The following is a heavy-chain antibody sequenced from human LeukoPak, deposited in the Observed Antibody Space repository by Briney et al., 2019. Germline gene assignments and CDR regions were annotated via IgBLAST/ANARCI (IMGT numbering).Heavy chain of an antibody. V-gene: IGHV3-7*01. D-gene: IGHD3-10*01. CDR3: ARDWDRTFYYGSGVDY. J-gene: IGHJ4*02. CDR1: GYTFSSYW. CDR2: IKLDGSER. Sequence: PGRSLRLSCAASGYTFSSYWMCWVHQDPGKRLEWVANIKLDGSERHYVDSVKGRFTISRDNGKNSLYLQMNSLRAEDTAVYYCARDWDRTFYYGSGVDYWGQGTLVTVSS.